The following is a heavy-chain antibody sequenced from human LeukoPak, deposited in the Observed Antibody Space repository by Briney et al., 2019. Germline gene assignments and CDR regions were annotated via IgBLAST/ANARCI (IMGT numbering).Heavy chain of an antibody. V-gene: IGHV3-23*01. CDR2: ISGSGGRT. D-gene: IGHD4-11*01. CDR3: AKQAVTTGSSYFDY. J-gene: IGHJ4*02. CDR1: GFTFSNYA. Sequence: GGSLRLSCAASGFTFSNYAMSWVRQAPGIGLEWVSAISGSGGRTYYADSVKGRFTISRDNSKNTLYLQMNSLRAEDTAVYYCAKQAVTTGSSYFDYWGQGTLVTVSS.